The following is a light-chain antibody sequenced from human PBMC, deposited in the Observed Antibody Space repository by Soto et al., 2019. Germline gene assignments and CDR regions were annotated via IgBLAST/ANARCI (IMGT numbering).Light chain of an antibody. Sequence: AIQLTQSPSSLSASVGDRVTITCRASQAFNSGLALYQVKPGIPPKVLISDVSSLQSGVPSRFSGRGSGTDFTLTISNLQAEDFATYYCQQFHGYPLTFGGGTKVEI. CDR1: QAFNSG. V-gene: IGKV1-13*02. CDR3: QQFHGYPLT. J-gene: IGKJ4*02. CDR2: DVS.